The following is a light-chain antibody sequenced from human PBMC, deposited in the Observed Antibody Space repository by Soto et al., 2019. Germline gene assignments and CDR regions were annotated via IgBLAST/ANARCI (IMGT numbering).Light chain of an antibody. Sequence: AIQMTQSPSALSASVGDSVTITGRASQVIKNDLGWDQQKPGKAPKLLIYAASSLQSGVPSRFSGSGSGTDFTLTISSLQPDDFATYYCLQDYNYPLTFGQGTKVEIK. J-gene: IGKJ1*01. CDR2: AAS. V-gene: IGKV1-6*01. CDR1: QVIKND. CDR3: LQDYNYPLT.